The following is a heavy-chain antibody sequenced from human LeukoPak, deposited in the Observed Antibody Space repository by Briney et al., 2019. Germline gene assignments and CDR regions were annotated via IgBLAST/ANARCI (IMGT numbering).Heavy chain of an antibody. CDR3: ARGRRPIYCSGGSCSYYFDY. Sequence: PSETLSLTCAVYGGSFSGYYWSWIRQPPGKGLEWIGEINHSGSTNYNPSLKSRVTISVDTSKNQFSLKLSSVTAADTAVYYCARGRRPIYCSGGSCSYYFDYWGQGTLVTVSS. CDR1: GGSFSGYY. J-gene: IGHJ4*02. D-gene: IGHD2-15*01. CDR2: INHSGST. V-gene: IGHV4-34*01.